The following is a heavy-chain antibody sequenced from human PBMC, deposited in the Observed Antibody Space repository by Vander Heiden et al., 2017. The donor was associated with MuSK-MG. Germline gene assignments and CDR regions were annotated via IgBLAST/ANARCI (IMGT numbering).Heavy chain of an antibody. CDR3: ARQAVAGHNDY. CDR2: IYYSGST. D-gene: IGHD6-19*01. Sequence: QLQLQESGPGLVKPSETLSLTCTVSVGSISSSSYYWGWIRQPPGKGLEWIGSIYYSGSTYYNPSLKSRVTISVDTSKNQFSLKLSTVTAADTAVYYCARQAVAGHNDYWGQGTLVTVSS. J-gene: IGHJ4*02. V-gene: IGHV4-39*01. CDR1: VGSISSSSYY.